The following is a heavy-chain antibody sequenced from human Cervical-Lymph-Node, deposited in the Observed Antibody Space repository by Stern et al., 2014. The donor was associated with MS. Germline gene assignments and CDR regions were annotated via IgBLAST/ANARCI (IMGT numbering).Heavy chain of an antibody. J-gene: IGHJ6*02. V-gene: IGHV3-30*04. CDR2: ISYDGSNK. Sequence: VQLVESGGGVVQPGRSLRLSCAASGFTLSSNAMHWVRQAPGKGLEWVAVISYDGSNKYYADSVKGRFTIARDTSKNTLSLHMNSLRVEDTAVYYCARGRGRDYYGMDVWGQGTTVTVSS. D-gene: IGHD1-26*01. CDR3: ARGRGRDYYGMDV. CDR1: GFTLSSNA.